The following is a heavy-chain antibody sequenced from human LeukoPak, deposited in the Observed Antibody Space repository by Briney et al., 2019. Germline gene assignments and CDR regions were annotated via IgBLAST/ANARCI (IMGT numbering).Heavy chain of an antibody. J-gene: IGHJ5*02. CDR2: IITYNGNT. CDR1: GYTSTNYG. Sequence: ASVKVSCKASGYTSTNYGISWVRQAPGQGLEWMGYIITYNGNTNYAQKLQGRVTMTTDTSTSTAYMELRSLRSDDTAVYYCARDTKRSRARWENLGFDPWGQGTLVTVSS. V-gene: IGHV1-18*01. D-gene: IGHD1-26*01. CDR3: ARDTKRSRARWENLGFDP.